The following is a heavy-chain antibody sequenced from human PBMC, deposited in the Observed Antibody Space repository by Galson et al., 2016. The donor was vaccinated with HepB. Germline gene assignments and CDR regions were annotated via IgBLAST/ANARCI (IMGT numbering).Heavy chain of an antibody. CDR1: GFTFSGYY. CDR3: ARDGMTKIGSALDS. V-gene: IGHV3-74*01. D-gene: IGHD2-21*01. J-gene: IGHJ4*02. Sequence: SLRLSCAGSGFTFSGYYMHWVRQAPGEGLEWVAGTSSDGGDSWYADSVKGRFLISRDNGKSTVYLQMHSLRAEDTARYHCARDGMTKIGSALDSWGQGTLVTVSS. CDR2: TSSDGGDS.